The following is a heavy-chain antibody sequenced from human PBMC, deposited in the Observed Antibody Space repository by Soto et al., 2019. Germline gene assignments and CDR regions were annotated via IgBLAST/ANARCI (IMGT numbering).Heavy chain of an antibody. CDR3: ARDYYYDSSGYYFGAYYCYYGMDV. CDR2: ISYDGSNK. Sequence: GGSLRLSCATSGFTLSSYSIHRVRQAPGKGLEGVAVISYDGSNKYYADSVKGRFTISRDNSKNTLYLQMNSLRAEDTAVYYCARDYYYDSSGYYFGAYYCYYGMDVWGQGTTVTVSS. CDR1: GFTLSSYS. D-gene: IGHD3-22*01. J-gene: IGHJ6*02. V-gene: IGHV3-30-3*01.